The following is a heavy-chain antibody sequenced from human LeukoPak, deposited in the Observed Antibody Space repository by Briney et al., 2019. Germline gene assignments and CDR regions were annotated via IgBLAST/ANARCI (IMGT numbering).Heavy chain of an antibody. V-gene: IGHV1-18*01. Sequence: ASVTVSCKASGYSFSTYGITWVRHAPGQGLEWMGWISGYNGNTKYAQKFQGRVTMTTDTSTGKAYMDLRSLRFDDTAVYYCARGGSYHPADYWGQGTLVTVSS. D-gene: IGHD1-26*01. CDR2: ISGYNGNT. J-gene: IGHJ4*02. CDR3: ARGGSYHPADY. CDR1: GYSFSTYG.